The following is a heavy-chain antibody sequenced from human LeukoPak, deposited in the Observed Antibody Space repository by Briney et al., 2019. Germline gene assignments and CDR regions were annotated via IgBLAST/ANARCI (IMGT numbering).Heavy chain of an antibody. CDR2: IFYRGSN. V-gene: IGHV4-39*07. Sequence: SETLSLTCTVSGGSFSSSSYYWGWIRQPPGKGLEWIGSIFYRGSNYHNPSLKSRVTISVDTSKNQFSLKLSSVTAADTAVYYCARDVGPPYCGGDCFPRWYFDLWGRGTLVTVSS. CDR3: ARDVGPPYCGGDCFPRWYFDL. J-gene: IGHJ2*01. CDR1: GGSFSSSSYY. D-gene: IGHD2-21*02.